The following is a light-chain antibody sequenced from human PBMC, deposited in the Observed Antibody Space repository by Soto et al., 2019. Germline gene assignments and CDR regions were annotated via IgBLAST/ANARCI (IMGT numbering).Light chain of an antibody. CDR1: QNVRTF. CDR3: QQHSHWPPWR. V-gene: IGKV3-11*01. Sequence: EVVLTQSPATLSLSPGERATLSCRASQNVRTFLDWYQQKPGQAPRLLIYGASNRATGIPARFSGSGSGTDFTLTIGSLEPEDFAVYYCQQHSHWPPWRCGQGTRVEIQ. J-gene: IGKJ1*01. CDR2: GAS.